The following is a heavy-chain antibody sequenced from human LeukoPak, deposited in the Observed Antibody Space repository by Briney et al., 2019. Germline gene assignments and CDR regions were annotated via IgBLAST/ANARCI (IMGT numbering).Heavy chain of an antibody. J-gene: IGHJ4*02. CDR3: TTVGEPLYYFDY. CDR2: IKSKSDGGTT. CDR1: GFTFRNAW. V-gene: IGHV3-15*01. D-gene: IGHD1-26*01. Sequence: GGSLRLSCAVSGFTFRNAWMSWVRQAPGKGLEWVGRIKSKSDGGTTDYAAPVKGRFTISRDDSKNTLSLQMNSLKTEDTAVYYCTTVGEPLYYFDYWGQGTLVTVSS.